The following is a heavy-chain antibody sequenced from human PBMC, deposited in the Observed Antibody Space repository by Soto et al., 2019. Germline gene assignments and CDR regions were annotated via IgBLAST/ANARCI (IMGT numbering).Heavy chain of an antibody. D-gene: IGHD6-19*01. CDR1: GFTFSSYG. CDR2: ISYDGSNK. Sequence: QVQLVESGGGVVQPGRSLRLSCAASGFTFSSYGMHWVRQAPGKGLEWVAVISYDGSNKYYADSVKGRFTISRDNSKNTLYLQMNSLRAEDTAVYYRAKDSSGWYGTIDYWGQGTLVTVSS. CDR3: AKDSSGWYGTIDY. J-gene: IGHJ4*02. V-gene: IGHV3-30*18.